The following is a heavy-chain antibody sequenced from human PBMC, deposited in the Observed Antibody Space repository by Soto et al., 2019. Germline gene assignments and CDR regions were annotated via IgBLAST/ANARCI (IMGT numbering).Heavy chain of an antibody. Sequence: GESLKISCKGSGYSFTTHWIGWVRQMPGKGLEWMGIIYPGDSDTRYSPSFQGHVSISVDKSINTAYLQWSSLKASDTAMYYCARRNYDSNGHYNWFDPWGQGTLVTVSS. D-gene: IGHD3-22*01. J-gene: IGHJ5*02. CDR3: ARRNYDSNGHYNWFDP. V-gene: IGHV5-51*01. CDR2: IYPGDSDT. CDR1: GYSFTTHW.